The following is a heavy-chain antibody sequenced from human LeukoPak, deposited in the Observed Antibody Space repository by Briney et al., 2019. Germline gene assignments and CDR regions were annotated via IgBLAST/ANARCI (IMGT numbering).Heavy chain of an antibody. CDR2: INSDGSST. CDR3: ARVKTSIQPTHLDY. CDR1: GFTFSSYW. D-gene: IGHD5-18*01. V-gene: IGHV3-74*01. J-gene: IGHJ4*02. Sequence: GGSLRLSCAASGFTFSSYWMHWVRQAPGKGLVWVSRINSDGSSTSYADSVKGRFTISRDNAKNTLYLQMNSLRAEDTAVYYCARVKTSIQPTHLDYWGQGTLVTVSS.